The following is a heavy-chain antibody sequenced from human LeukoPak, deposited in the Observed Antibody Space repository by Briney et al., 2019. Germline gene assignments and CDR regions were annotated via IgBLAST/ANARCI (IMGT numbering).Heavy chain of an antibody. D-gene: IGHD7-27*01. J-gene: IGHJ4*02. CDR1: GGSIGDYY. CDR3: VRDLWGASGTQY. CDR2: LYYSRNT. Sequence: SETLSLTCTVSGGSIGDYYWSWIPEPPGKGREWIGYLYYSRNTNYSPSLKSRVTISADTSKTQVYLKLRSVTAADTAVYYCVRDLWGASGTQYWGQGTQVIVSS. V-gene: IGHV4-59*01.